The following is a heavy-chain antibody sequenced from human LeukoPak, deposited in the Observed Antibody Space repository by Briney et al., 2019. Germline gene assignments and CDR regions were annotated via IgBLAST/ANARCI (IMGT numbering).Heavy chain of an antibody. CDR1: GLTFSSYW. J-gene: IGHJ4*02. V-gene: IGHV3-74*01. CDR3: ASFGWFGDPLYY. D-gene: IGHD3-10*01. CDR2: INSDGGST. Sequence: GGSLRLSCAASGLTFSSYWMHWVRQAPGKGLVWVSRINSDGGSTSYADSVKGRFTISRDNAKNTLYLQMNSLRAEDTAVYYCASFGWFGDPLYYWGQGTLVTVSS.